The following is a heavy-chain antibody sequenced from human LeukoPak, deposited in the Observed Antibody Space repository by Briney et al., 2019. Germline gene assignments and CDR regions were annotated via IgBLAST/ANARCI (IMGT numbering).Heavy chain of an antibody. Sequence: SETLSLTCAVSNYSISSGDYWGWIRQPPGKGLEWIGSIYHSGSTHYNPSLKFRITISVDTSKNQFSLKLRSVTAADTAVYYCARNRTLGPSGLVAITRSGAFDIWGQGTMVTVSS. CDR1: NYSISSGDY. CDR2: IYHSGST. D-gene: IGHD3-22*01. J-gene: IGHJ3*02. V-gene: IGHV4-38-2*01. CDR3: ARNRTLGPSGLVAITRSGAFDI.